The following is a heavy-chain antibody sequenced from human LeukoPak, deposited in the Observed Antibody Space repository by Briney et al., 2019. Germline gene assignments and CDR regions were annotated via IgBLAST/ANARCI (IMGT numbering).Heavy chain of an antibody. Sequence: ASVKVSCKASGYTFTGYYMHWVRQAPGQGLEWMGWISAYNGNTNYAQKLQGRVTMTTDTSTSTAYMELRSLRSDDTAVYYCARDGYSYGAFDYWGQGTLVTVSS. D-gene: IGHD5-18*01. CDR2: ISAYNGNT. V-gene: IGHV1-18*04. J-gene: IGHJ4*02. CDR3: ARDGYSYGAFDY. CDR1: GYTFTGYY.